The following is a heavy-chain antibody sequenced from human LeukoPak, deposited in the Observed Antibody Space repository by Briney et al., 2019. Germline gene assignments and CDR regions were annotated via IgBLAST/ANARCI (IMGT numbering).Heavy chain of an antibody. V-gene: IGHV3-48*03. CDR3: ARSVVVGANYYYYGMDV. Sequence: GGSLRLSCAASGFTFSSYEMNWVRQAPGKGLEWVSYISSSGSTIYYADSVKGRFTISRDNAKNSLYLQMNSLGAEDTAVYYCARSVVVGANYYYYGMDVWGQGTTVTVSS. CDR1: GFTFSSYE. J-gene: IGHJ6*02. D-gene: IGHD1-26*01. CDR2: ISSSGSTI.